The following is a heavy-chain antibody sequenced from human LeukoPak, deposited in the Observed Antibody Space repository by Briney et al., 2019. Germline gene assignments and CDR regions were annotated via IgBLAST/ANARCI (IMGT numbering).Heavy chain of an antibody. Sequence: SQTLSLTCTVSGGSISSGGYYWSWIRQPPGKGLEWIGEINHGGSTNYNPSLKSRLTISVDTSKNQFSLKLSSVTAADTAVYYCAREGVYYDILAAYYRPYYFDFWGQGTLVTVYS. CDR3: AREGVYYDILAAYYRPYYFDF. D-gene: IGHD3-9*01. CDR2: INHGGST. CDR1: GGSISSGGYY. J-gene: IGHJ4*02. V-gene: IGHV4-30-2*01.